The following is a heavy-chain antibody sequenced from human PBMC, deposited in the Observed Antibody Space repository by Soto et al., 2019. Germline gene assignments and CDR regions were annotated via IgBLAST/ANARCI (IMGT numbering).Heavy chain of an antibody. V-gene: IGHV1-69*01. J-gene: IGHJ5*02. D-gene: IGHD3-22*01. CDR2: VIRIFGTA. CDR3: AGGESGYPTGDWFDP. CDR1: GGTFSSYA. Sequence: QVQLVQSGAEVKKPGYSVKVSCKASGGTFSSYAISWVRQAPGQGLEWMGGVIRIFGTANYAQKIQGRVTITADESTSTAYMELSSLRSEDTAVYYCAGGESGYPTGDWFDPWGQGALVTVSS.